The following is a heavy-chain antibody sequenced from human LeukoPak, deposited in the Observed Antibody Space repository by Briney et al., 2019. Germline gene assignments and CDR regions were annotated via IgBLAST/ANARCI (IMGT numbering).Heavy chain of an antibody. J-gene: IGHJ4*02. CDR2: INDSGRT. D-gene: IGHD6-13*01. CDR1: GESFSAYN. Sequence: SETLSLTRAVYGESFSAYNWSWIRQPPGKGLEWIGEINDSGRTNYNPSLKSRVTISVDTSKNQFSLKLSSVTAADTAVYYCARDVIAAAGPGGFDYWGQGTLVTVSS. V-gene: IGHV4-34*01. CDR3: ARDVIAAAGPGGFDY.